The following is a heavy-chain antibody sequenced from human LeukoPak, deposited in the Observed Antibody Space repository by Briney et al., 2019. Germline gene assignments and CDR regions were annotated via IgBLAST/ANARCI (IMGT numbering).Heavy chain of an antibody. CDR1: GGSFSGYY. CDR2: INHSGST. J-gene: IGHJ4*02. Sequence: SETLSLTCAVYGGSFSGYYWSWIRQPPGKGLEWIGEINHSGSTNYNPSLKSRVTISVDTSKNQFSLRLSSVTAADTAVYYCARSEYYYGSGSYYSDYWGQGTMVTVSS. V-gene: IGHV4-34*01. D-gene: IGHD3-10*01. CDR3: ARSEYYYGSGSYYSDY.